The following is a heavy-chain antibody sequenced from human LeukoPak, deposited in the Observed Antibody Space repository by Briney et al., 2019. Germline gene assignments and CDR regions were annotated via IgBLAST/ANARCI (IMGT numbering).Heavy chain of an antibody. J-gene: IGHJ1*01. CDR1: GFSFSSYS. V-gene: IGHV3-48*01. Sequence: GGSLRLSCAASGFSFSSYSMNWVRQAPGKGLEWVSYISSSSSTIYYADSVKGRFTISRDNAKSSLYLQMNSLRAEDTAVYYCARAGITTTGPLFQHWGQGTLVTVSS. CDR2: ISSSSSTI. CDR3: ARAGITTTGPLFQH. D-gene: IGHD6-13*01.